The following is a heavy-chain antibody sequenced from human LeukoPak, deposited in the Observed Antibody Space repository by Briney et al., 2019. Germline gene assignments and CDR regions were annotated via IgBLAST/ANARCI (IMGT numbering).Heavy chain of an antibody. CDR2: IYTSGST. CDR3: AREEYDILSGYYHFDY. J-gene: IGHJ4*02. D-gene: IGHD3-9*01. Sequence: SETLSLTCTVSGGSISSYYWSWIRQPAGKGLEWIGRIYTSGSTKYNPSLKSRVTMSVDTSKNQLSLKLSSVTAADTALYYCAREEYDILSGYYHFDYWGQGTLVTVSS. CDR1: GGSISSYY. V-gene: IGHV4-4*07.